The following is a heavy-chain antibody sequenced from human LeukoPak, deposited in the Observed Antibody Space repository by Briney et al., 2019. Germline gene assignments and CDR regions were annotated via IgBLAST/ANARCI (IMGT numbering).Heavy chain of an antibody. D-gene: IGHD3-9*01. Sequence: GGSLRLSCAASGFTVSSNYMSWVRQAPGKGLEGVSVIYSGGSTYYADSVKGRFTISRDNSKNTLYLQMNSLRAEDTAVYYCARGRFDWFLYSDYWGQGTLVTVSS. J-gene: IGHJ4*02. CDR3: ARGRFDWFLYSDY. CDR2: IYSGGST. V-gene: IGHV3-66*01. CDR1: GFTVSSNY.